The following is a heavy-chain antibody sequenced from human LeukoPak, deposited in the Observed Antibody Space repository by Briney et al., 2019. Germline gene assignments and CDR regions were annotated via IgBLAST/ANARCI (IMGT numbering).Heavy chain of an antibody. D-gene: IGHD6-19*01. V-gene: IGHV4-34*01. J-gene: IGHJ4*02. CDR1: GGSFSGCY. Sequence: PSETLSLTCAVYGGSFSGCYWSWIRQPPGKGLEWIGEINHSGSTNYNPSLKSRVTISVDTSKNQFSLELSSVTAADTAVYYCARGRYSSGWYSYYFDYWGQGTLVTVSS. CDR2: INHSGST. CDR3: ARGRYSSGWYSYYFDY.